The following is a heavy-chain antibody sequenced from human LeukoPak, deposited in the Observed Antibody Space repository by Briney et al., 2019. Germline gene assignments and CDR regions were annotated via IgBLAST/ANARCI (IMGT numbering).Heavy chain of an antibody. CDR3: TTVGNS. V-gene: IGHV3-15*01. CDR1: GFSFSNEW. D-gene: IGHD1-26*01. Sequence: GGSLRLSCAASGFSFSNEWMSWVRQAPGKGLEWVGRIKRKTDGETTDYAAPVRGRFTISRDDSKTTLYLQMNSLKTEDTAVYYCTTVGNSWGQGTLVTVSS. J-gene: IGHJ4*02. CDR2: IKRKTDGETT.